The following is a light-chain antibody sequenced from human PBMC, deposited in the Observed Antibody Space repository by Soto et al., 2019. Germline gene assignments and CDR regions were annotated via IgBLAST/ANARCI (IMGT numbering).Light chain of an antibody. J-gene: IGKJ1*01. CDR3: QQYNTYSPTWT. V-gene: IGKV1-5*01. Sequence: DIQMTQSPSILSASVGDRVTITCRASQSISRWLAWYQQKPGKAPNLLIYDASSLEGGVPSRFSGSGSGTEFTLTINSLQRDDFATYYCQQYNTYSPTWTFGQGTKVDI. CDR1: QSISRW. CDR2: DAS.